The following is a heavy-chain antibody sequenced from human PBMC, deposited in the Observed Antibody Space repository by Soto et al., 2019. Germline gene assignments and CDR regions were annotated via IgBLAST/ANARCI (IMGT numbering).Heavy chain of an antibody. Sequence: GGSLRLSCAASGFTFSSYAMHWVRQAPGKGLEWVAVISYDGSNKYYADSVKGRFTISRDNSKNTLYLQMNSLRAEDTAVDYCARGLITIFGVVAYDYYYGMDVWGQGTTVTVSS. J-gene: IGHJ6*02. CDR1: GFTFSSYA. CDR2: ISYDGSNK. V-gene: IGHV3-30-3*01. CDR3: ARGLITIFGVVAYDYYYGMDV. D-gene: IGHD3-3*01.